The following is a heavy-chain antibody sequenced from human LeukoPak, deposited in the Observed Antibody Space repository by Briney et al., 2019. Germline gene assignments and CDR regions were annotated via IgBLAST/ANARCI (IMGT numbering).Heavy chain of an antibody. CDR2: FDPEDGET. J-gene: IGHJ3*02. D-gene: IGHD3-3*01. CDR3: ATDTLRFLEIYDAFDI. CDR1: GYTLTELS. V-gene: IGHV1-24*01. Sequence: GASVKVSCKVSGYTLTELSMHWVRQAPGKGLEWMGGFDPEDGETIYAQKFQGRVTMTEDTSTDTAYMELSSLRSEDTAVYYCATDTLRFLEIYDAFDIWGQGTMVTVSS.